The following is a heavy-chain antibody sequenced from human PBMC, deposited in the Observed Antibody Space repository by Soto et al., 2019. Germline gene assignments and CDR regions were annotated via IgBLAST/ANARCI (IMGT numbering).Heavy chain of an antibody. V-gene: IGHV1-58*01. CDR1: GFTFTSSA. J-gene: IGHJ4*02. CDR2: IVVGSGNT. D-gene: IGHD2-2*02. CDR3: AAGYCSSTSCYRHDY. Sequence: ASVKVSCKASGFTFTSSAVQWVRQARGQRLEWIGWIVVGSGNTNYAQKFQERVTITRDMSTSTAYMELSSLRSEDTAVYYCAAGYCSSTSCYRHDYWGQGTLVTVSS.